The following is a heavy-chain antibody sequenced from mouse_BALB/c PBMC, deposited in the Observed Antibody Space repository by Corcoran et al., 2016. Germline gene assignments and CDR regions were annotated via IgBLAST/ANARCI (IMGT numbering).Heavy chain of an antibody. CDR2: IDPANGNT. V-gene: IGHV14-3*02. D-gene: IGHD2-1*01. CDR3: ARSREGNNVVY. J-gene: IGHJ2*01. Sequence: EVQLQQSGAELVKPGAAVKLSCTASGFNIKDTYIHWMKQRPEQGLEWIGRIDPANGNTKDDPKFQGKATMTADTSSTAAYLQLSSLTSESTAVSYCARSREGNNVVYWGQGTTLTVSS. CDR1: GFNIKDTY.